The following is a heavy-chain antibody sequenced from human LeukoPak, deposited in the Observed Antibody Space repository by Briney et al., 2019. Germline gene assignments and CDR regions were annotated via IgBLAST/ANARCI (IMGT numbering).Heavy chain of an antibody. V-gene: IGHV3-53*01. J-gene: IGHJ4*02. CDR1: GFTVSSNY. CDR2: IYSGGST. Sequence: QSGGSLRLSCAASGFTVSSNYMSWVRQAPGKGLEWVSVIYSGGSTYYADSVKGRFTISRDNSKNTLYLQMNSLRAEDTAVYYCARDAHYYALYWGQGTLVTVSS. D-gene: IGHD3-10*01. CDR3: ARDAHYYALY.